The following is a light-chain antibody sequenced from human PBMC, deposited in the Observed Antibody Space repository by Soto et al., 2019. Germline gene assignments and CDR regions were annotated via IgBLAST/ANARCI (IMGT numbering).Light chain of an antibody. V-gene: IGKV1-5*03. CDR2: KAS. CDR3: QQYNSYPWT. J-gene: IGKJ1*01. CDR1: QSISSW. Sequence: DIQMTQSPSTLSASVGDRVTITCRASQSISSWLAWYQQKPGKAPKLLIYKASSLESGVPSRFSGSGSGTEFTLTIXSLQPDDFATYYCQQYNSYPWTFGQGTKVEIK.